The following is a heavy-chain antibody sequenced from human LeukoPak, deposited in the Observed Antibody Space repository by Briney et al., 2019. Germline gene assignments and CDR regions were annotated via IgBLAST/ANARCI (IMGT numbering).Heavy chain of an antibody. CDR3: ATNRAGTYDRPFDI. CDR1: GGSISSGSYY. D-gene: IGHD1-26*01. CDR2: IYTSGST. Sequence: SQTLSLTCTVSGGSISSGSYYWSWIRQPAGKGLEWIGRIYTSGSTNYNPSLKSRVTISIDTSKNQFSLELSSVTATDTAVYFCATNRAGTYDRPFDIWGQETLVTVSS. V-gene: IGHV4-61*02. J-gene: IGHJ3*02.